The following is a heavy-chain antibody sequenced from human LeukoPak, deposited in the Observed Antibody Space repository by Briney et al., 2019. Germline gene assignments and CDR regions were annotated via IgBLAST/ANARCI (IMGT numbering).Heavy chain of an antibody. CDR3: ARDSRNKRGFDY. Sequence: PSETLSLTCTVSGGSISSGSYYWSWIRQPAGKGLEWIGRIYTSGSTNYNPSLKSRVTISVDTSKNQFSLKLSSVTAADTAVYYCARDSRNKRGFDYWGQGTLVTVSS. V-gene: IGHV4-61*02. D-gene: IGHD2/OR15-2a*01. CDR1: GGSISSGSYY. CDR2: IYTSGST. J-gene: IGHJ4*02.